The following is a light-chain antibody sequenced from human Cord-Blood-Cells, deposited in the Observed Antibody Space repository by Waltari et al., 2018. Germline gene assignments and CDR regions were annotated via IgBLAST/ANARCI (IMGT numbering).Light chain of an antibody. CDR1: QSVRGY. Sequence: EIVLTQSPATLSLSPGERATLSCRASQSVRGYLAWYQQKPGQAPRVLTYDASNGATGIPDRFSGGAAGADFTRTVRSLEPEDFAGYYCQRRINWPLTVGGGIRVGIK. CDR3: QRRINWPLT. J-gene: IGKJ4*01. CDR2: DAS. V-gene: IGKV3-11*01.